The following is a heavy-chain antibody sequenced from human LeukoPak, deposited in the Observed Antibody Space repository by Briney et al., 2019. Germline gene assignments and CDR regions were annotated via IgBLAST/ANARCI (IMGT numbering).Heavy chain of an antibody. J-gene: IGHJ4*02. CDR3: ARDAIAAAGSLDY. D-gene: IGHD6-13*01. CDR1: GGSISSGGYS. Sequence: PSETLSLTCAVSGGSISSGGYSWSCIRQPPGKGLEWIGYIYHSGSTYYNPSLKSRVTISVDRSKHQFSLKLSSVTAADTAVYYCARDAIAAAGSLDYWGQGTLVTVSS. CDR2: IYHSGST. V-gene: IGHV4-30-2*01.